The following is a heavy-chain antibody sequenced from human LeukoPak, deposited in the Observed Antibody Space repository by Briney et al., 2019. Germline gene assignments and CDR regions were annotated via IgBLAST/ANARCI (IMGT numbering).Heavy chain of an antibody. CDR1: GFTFNSHS. CDR3: ARPRGNVEMAAIPFDY. V-gene: IGHV3-21*01. Sequence: GGSLRLSCAASGFTFNSHSMNWVRQAPGKGLEWVSSISTSSSYIYYADSVKGRFTISRDNAKNSLYLQMNSLRAEDTAVYYCARPRGNVEMAAIPFDYWGQGTLVTVSS. CDR2: ISTSSSYI. D-gene: IGHD5-24*01. J-gene: IGHJ4*02.